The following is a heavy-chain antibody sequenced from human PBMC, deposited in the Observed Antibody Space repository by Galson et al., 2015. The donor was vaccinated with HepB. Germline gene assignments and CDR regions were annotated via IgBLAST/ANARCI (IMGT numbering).Heavy chain of an antibody. Sequence: QSGAEVKKPGESLRISCKGSGYSFTSYWISWVRQMLGKGLEWMGRIDPSDSYTNYSPSFQGHVTISADKSISTAYLQWSSLKASDTAMYYCARHQPVLLWFGELPVLDYWGQGTLVTVSS. D-gene: IGHD3-10*01. CDR1: GYSFTSYW. CDR3: ARHQPVLLWFGELPVLDY. J-gene: IGHJ4*02. CDR2: IDPSDSYT. V-gene: IGHV5-10-1*01.